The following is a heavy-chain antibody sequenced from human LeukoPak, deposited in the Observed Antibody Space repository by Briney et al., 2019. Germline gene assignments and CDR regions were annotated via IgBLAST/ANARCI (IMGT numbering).Heavy chain of an antibody. D-gene: IGHD2-15*01. CDR2: INPILGIA. CDR3: AELYCSGGSCLDY. V-gene: IGHV1-69*02. J-gene: IGHJ4*02. Sequence: GASVKVSCKASGYTFTGYYIHWVRQAPGQGLEWMGRINPILGIANYAQKFQGRVTITADKSTSTAYMELSSLRSEDTAVYYCAELYCSGGSCLDYWGQGTLVTVSS. CDR1: GYTFTGYY.